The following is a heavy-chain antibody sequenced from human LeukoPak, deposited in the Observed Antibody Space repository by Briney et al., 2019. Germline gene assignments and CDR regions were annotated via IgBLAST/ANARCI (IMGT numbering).Heavy chain of an antibody. CDR2: IYTSGST. J-gene: IGHJ4*02. Sequence: TLSLTCPVSGGSISSGSYYWSWIRQPAGKGLEWIGRIYTSGSTNYNPSLKSRVTISLDTSENHFSLKLSSVTAADTAVYYCARVTTGGYYNYWGQGTLVTVSS. CDR1: GGSISSGSYY. CDR3: ARVTTGGYYNY. V-gene: IGHV4-61*02. D-gene: IGHD3-22*01.